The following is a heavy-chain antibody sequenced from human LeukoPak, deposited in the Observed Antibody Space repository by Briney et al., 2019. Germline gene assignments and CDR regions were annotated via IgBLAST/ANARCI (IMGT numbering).Heavy chain of an antibody. CDR1: GFTFSRYG. Sequence: PGGSLRLSCAASGFTFSRYGMHWVRQAPGKGLEWVAFIRYDGSNKDSADSVKGRFTISRDNSENTLFLEMNSLRAEDTAVYYCVQDNVGSGWPFDYWGQGTLVTVSS. J-gene: IGHJ4*02. CDR2: IRYDGSNK. CDR3: VQDNVGSGWPFDY. V-gene: IGHV3-30*02. D-gene: IGHD6-19*01.